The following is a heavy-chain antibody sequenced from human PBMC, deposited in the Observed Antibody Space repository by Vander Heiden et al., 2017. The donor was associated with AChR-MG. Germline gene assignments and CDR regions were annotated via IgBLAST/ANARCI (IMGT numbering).Heavy chain of an antibody. CDR2: ISYDGSNK. CDR3: ARGAMVRGVIINDY. V-gene: IGHV3-30-3*01. D-gene: IGHD3-10*01. J-gene: IGHJ4*02. Sequence: QVQLVESGGGVVQPGRSLRLSCAASGFTFSSYAMHWVRQAPGKGLEWVAVISYDGSNKYYADSVKGRFTISRDNSKNTLYLQMNSLRAEDTAVYYCARGAMVRGVIINDYWGQGTLVTVSS. CDR1: GFTFSSYA.